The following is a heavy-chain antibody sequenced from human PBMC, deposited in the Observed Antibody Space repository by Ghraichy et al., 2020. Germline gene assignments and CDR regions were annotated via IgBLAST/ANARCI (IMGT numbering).Heavy chain of an antibody. D-gene: IGHD3-3*01. CDR1: GDSVSSNSAA. J-gene: IGHJ6*02. V-gene: IGHV6-1*01. CDR3: ARDQWLGTIYYETTYYYGMDV. Sequence: SQTLSLTCAISGDSVSSNSAAWNWIRQSPSRGLEWLGRTYYRSKWYNDYAVSVKSRITINPDTSKNQFSLQLNSVTPEDTAVYYCARDQWLGTIYYETTYYYGMDVWGQGTTVTVSS. CDR2: TYYRSKWYN.